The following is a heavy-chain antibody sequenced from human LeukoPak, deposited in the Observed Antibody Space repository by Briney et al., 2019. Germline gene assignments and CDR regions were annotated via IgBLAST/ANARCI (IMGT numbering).Heavy chain of an antibody. CDR1: GYSINSDYY. Sequence: SETLSLTCTVSGYSINSDYYWGWIRQPPGKGLEWIGSIYHSGSTYYNPSLKSRVTISVDTSKNQFSLKLSSVTAADPAVYYCARGVGLRTAFDYWGQGTLVTVSS. V-gene: IGHV4-38-2*02. CDR3: ARGVGLRTAFDY. D-gene: IGHD5-12*01. CDR2: IYHSGST. J-gene: IGHJ4*02.